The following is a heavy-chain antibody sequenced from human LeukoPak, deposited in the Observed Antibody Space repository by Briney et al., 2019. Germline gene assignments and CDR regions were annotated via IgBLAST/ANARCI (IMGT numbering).Heavy chain of an antibody. D-gene: IGHD2-2*01. Sequence: ASVKVSCKASGGTFSSYAISWVRQAPGQGLEWMGGIIPIFGTANYAQKFQGRVTITTDESTSTAYMELSSLRSEDTAVYYCARLAGYCSSTSCLPEVGYFDYWGQGTLVTVSS. V-gene: IGHV1-69*05. CDR3: ARLAGYCSSTSCLPEVGYFDY. J-gene: IGHJ4*02. CDR1: GGTFSSYA. CDR2: IIPIFGTA.